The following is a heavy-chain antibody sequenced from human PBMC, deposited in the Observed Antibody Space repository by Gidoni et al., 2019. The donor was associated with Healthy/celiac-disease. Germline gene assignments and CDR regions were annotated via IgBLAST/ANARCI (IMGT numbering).Heavy chain of an antibody. Sequence: QVQLQQWGAGLLTPSETLSLTCAVDGGSFSGYYWSWIRQPPGKGLEWIGEINHSGSTNYNPSLKSRVTISVDTSKNQCSLKLSSVTAADTAVYYCARVGRYDSSGHDYWGQGTLVTVSS. V-gene: IGHV4-34*01. J-gene: IGHJ4*02. D-gene: IGHD3-22*01. CDR3: ARVGRYDSSGHDY. CDR2: INHSGST. CDR1: GGSFSGYY.